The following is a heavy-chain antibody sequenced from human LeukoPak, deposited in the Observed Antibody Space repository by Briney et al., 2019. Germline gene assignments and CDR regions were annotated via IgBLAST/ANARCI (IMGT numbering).Heavy chain of an antibody. CDR3: ARVIQSQLLKGYFDY. V-gene: IGHV3-53*01. J-gene: IGHJ4*02. CDR1: ELTVINNY. Sequence: GGSLRLSCAASELTVINNYMSWVRQAPGKGLEWVSIIYSSGSTYYADSAKGRFTISRDNSKNTLYLQMNSLRAEDTAVYYCARVIQSQLLKGYFDYWGQGALVTVSS. CDR2: IYSSGST. D-gene: IGHD2-2*01.